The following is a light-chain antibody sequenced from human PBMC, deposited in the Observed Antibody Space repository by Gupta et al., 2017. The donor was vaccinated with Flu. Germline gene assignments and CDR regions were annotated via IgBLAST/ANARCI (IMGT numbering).Light chain of an antibody. Sequence: SGLTQPASLSGSPGQSLTISCTSANTDISVSDLFSWYQQYPGKAPQVIIFDDDRRASGISSRFSASKSGHTASLTISGLQAEDEADYYCCYYASGDTWVFGGGTKVTVL. J-gene: IGLJ3*02. CDR1: NTDISVSDL. CDR2: DDD. CDR3: CYYASGDTWV. V-gene: IGLV2-23*01.